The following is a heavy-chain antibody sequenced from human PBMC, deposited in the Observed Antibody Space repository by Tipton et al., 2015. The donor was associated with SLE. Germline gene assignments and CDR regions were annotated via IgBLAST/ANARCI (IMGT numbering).Heavy chain of an antibody. CDR1: GESFNGYF. V-gene: IGHV4-34*12. D-gene: IGHD1-1*01. Sequence: AGLVKPSQTLSLTCAVYGESFNGYFWTWIRQPPGKGLEWIAEIIHSGVTNYNPSLRSRVTISVDMSKNQVSLKVSSVTAADTAVYYCARVAPTEVFDYWGQGTLVTVSS. CDR2: IIHSGVT. J-gene: IGHJ4*02. CDR3: ARVAPTEVFDY.